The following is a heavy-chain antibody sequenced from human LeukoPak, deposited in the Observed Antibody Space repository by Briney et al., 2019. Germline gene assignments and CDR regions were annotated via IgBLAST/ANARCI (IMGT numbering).Heavy chain of an antibody. D-gene: IGHD4-17*01. J-gene: IGHJ4*02. CDR2: ISSSGSTI. Sequence: PGGSLRLSCAASGFTFSSYEMNWARQAPGKGLEWVSYISSSGSTIYYADPVKGRFTISRDNAKNSLYLQMNSLRAEDTAVYYCARGGGNYGDYSTSVDYWGQGTLVTVSS. V-gene: IGHV3-48*03. CDR3: ARGGGNYGDYSTSVDY. CDR1: GFTFSSYE.